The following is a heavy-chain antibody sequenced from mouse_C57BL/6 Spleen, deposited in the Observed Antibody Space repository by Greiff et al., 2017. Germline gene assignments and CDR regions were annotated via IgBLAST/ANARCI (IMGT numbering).Heavy chain of an antibody. CDR2: IYPGDGDT. Sequence: QVQLQQSGPELVKPGASVKISCKASGYAFSSSWMNWVKQRPGKGLEWIGRIYPGDGDTNYNGKFKGKATLTADKSSSTAYMQLSSLTSEDSAVYFCARAAQDAFDYWGQGTTLTVSS. V-gene: IGHV1-82*01. CDR1: GYAFSSSW. J-gene: IGHJ2*01. D-gene: IGHD3-2*02. CDR3: ARAAQDAFDY.